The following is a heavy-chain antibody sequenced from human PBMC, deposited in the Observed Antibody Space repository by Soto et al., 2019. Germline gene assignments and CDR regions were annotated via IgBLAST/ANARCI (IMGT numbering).Heavy chain of an antibody. Sequence: GETLKISCNGSAYTFTNYYIGWVRQMPGKGLEWMGIIYPGDSEATYSPSFQGQVTFSVDKSLNIAYLQWSSLKASDTGIYYCSISRHYHGAAFDSWGHGTLVTVSA. V-gene: IGHV5-51*01. J-gene: IGHJ4*01. CDR1: AYTFTNYY. CDR2: IYPGDSEA. CDR3: SISRHYHGAAFDS. D-gene: IGHD3-10*01.